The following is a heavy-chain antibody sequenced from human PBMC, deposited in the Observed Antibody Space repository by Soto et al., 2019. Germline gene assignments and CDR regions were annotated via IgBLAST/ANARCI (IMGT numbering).Heavy chain of an antibody. CDR1: GGTFSSYT. V-gene: IGHV1-69*04. Sequence: SGKVSCKASGGTFSSYTISWVRQAPGQGLEWMGRIIPILGIANYAQKFQGRVTITADKSTSTAYMELSSLRSEDTAVYYCARDRIVVVPAAMGGGYYYYGMDVWG. J-gene: IGHJ6*02. CDR2: IIPILGIA. CDR3: ARDRIVVVPAAMGGGYYYYGMDV. D-gene: IGHD2-2*01.